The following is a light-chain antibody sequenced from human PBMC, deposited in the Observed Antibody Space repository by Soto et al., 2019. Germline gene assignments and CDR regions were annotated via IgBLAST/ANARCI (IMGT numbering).Light chain of an antibody. Sequence: DVVMTQSPLSLPVTPGEPASISCRSSQSLLYSNGYNYLDWYVQKPGQSPQLLIYLGSYRASGVPDRLSGSGSGTDFTLDISRVEAEDVGVYYCMQALQTPFTFGPGTKVDIK. V-gene: IGKV2-28*01. CDR2: LGS. J-gene: IGKJ3*01. CDR1: QSLLYSNGYNY. CDR3: MQALQTPFT.